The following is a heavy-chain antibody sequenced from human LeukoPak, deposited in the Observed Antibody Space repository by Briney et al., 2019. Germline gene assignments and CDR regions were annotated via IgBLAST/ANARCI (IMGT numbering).Heavy chain of an antibody. D-gene: IGHD3-16*01. CDR3: AKVRWGSDNALDS. CDR1: GFTFSSYW. J-gene: IGHJ4*02. CDR2: IKQDGSEK. V-gene: IGHV3-7*01. Sequence: GGSLRLSCAASGFTFSSYWMSWVRQAPGKGLEWVANIKQDGSEKYYVDSVKGRFTISRDNAKNSLYLQMNSLRAEDTAVYYCAKVRWGSDNALDSWGQGTLVTGSS.